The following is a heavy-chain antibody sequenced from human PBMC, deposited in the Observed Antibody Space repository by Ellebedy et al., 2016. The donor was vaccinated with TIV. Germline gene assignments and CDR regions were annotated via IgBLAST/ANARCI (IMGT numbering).Heavy chain of an antibody. CDR3: ASTAAGIYWFDP. Sequence: SETLSLTXTVSGGSISSGGYYWSWIRQPPGKGLEWIGYIYYSGSTNYNPSLKSRVTISVDTSKNQFSLKLSSVTAADTAVYYCASTAAGIYWFDPWGQGTLVTVSS. D-gene: IGHD6-13*01. CDR2: IYYSGST. J-gene: IGHJ5*02. V-gene: IGHV4-61*08. CDR1: GGSISSGGYY.